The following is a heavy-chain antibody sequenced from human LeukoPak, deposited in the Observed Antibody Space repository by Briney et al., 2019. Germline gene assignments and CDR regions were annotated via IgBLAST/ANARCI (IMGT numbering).Heavy chain of an antibody. CDR3: ASGPHDSSYLDD. D-gene: IGHD3-22*01. CDR2: ISYDGSNK. CDR1: GFTFSSYG. V-gene: IGHV3-30*03. Sequence: GGSLRLSCAASGFTFSSYGMHWVRQAPGKGLEWVAVISYDGSNKYYADSVKGRFTISRDNSKNTLYLQMNSPRAEDTAVYHCASGPHDSSYLDDWGRGTLVTVSS. J-gene: IGHJ4*02.